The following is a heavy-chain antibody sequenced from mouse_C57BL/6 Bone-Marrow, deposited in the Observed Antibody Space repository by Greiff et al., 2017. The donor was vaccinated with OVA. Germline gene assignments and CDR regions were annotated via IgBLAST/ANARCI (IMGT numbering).Heavy chain of an antibody. D-gene: IGHD2-4*01. CDR1: GYTFTSYW. Sequence: VQLQQPGAELVMPGASVKLSCKASGYTFTSYWMHWVKQRPGQGLEWIGEIDPSDSYTNYNQKFKGKSTLTVDKSSSTAYMQLSSLTSEDSAVYYCAYDYDEGFAYWGQGTLVTVSA. J-gene: IGHJ3*01. V-gene: IGHV1-69*01. CDR2: IDPSDSYT. CDR3: AYDYDEGFAY.